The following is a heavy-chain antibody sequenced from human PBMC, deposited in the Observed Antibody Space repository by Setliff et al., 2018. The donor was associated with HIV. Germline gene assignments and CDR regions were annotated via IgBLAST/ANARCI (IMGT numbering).Heavy chain of an antibody. CDR3: ARARYIVIRGDAGMDV. CDR1: GGSINSGGYY. D-gene: IGHD3-10*01. CDR2: IYTSGLT. J-gene: IGHJ6*02. Sequence: SETLSLTCTVSGGSINSGGYYWVWIRQPALKGLEWIGRIYTSGLTNYNPYLKSRVTISVDTSKNQVSLKLSSVTAADTAVYYCARARYIVIRGDAGMDVWGPGTTVTVSS. V-gene: IGHV4-61*02.